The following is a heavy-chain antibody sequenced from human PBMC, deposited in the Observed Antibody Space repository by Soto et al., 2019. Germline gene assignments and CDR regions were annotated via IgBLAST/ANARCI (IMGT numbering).Heavy chain of an antibody. Sequence: QVQLQQWGAGLLKPSETLSLTSAVYGGSFSGYYWNWIRQPPGKGLEWIGEINHSGSTNYNPSLKSRVTLSVDTCKNQFSLKLSSVTAADTAVYYCARGWGRIFDYWGQGTLVTVSS. CDR2: INHSGST. J-gene: IGHJ4*02. CDR1: GGSFSGYY. V-gene: IGHV4-34*01. CDR3: ARGWGRIFDY. D-gene: IGHD7-27*01.